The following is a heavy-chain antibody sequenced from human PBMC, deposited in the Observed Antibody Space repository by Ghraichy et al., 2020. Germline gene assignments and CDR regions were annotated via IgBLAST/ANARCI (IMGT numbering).Heavy chain of an antibody. V-gene: IGHV3-23*01. D-gene: IGHD6-13*01. CDR1: GFNVSSYA. CDR2: ISGSGGST. CDR3: ATGIHFDY. J-gene: IGHJ4*02. Sequence: GGSLRLSGGASGFNVSSYAMSWVRKAPGKGLEWVSAISGSGGSTYYADSVKGRFTISRDNSKNTLYPQMNSLRAEDTAVYYCATGIHFDYWGQGTLVTVSS.